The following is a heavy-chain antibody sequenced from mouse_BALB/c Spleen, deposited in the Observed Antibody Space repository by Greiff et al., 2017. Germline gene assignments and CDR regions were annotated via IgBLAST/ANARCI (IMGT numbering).Heavy chain of an antibody. CDR1: GFTFTNYW. CDR3: ANGSHYAMDY. CDR2: IYPGGGYT. J-gene: IGHJ4*01. V-gene: IGHV1-63*02. Sequence: QVQLLQSGAELVRPGTSVKMSCKAAGFTFTNYWIGWVKQRPGHGLEWIGDIYPGGGYTNYNEKFKGKATLSANTSYSTAYMQLSSLTSEDSAFYWGANGSHYAMDYWGQGTTLTVSS. D-gene: IGHD1-1*02.